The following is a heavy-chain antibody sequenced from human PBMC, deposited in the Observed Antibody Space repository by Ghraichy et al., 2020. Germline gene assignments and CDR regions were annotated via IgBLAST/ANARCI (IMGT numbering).Heavy chain of an antibody. J-gene: IGHJ2*01. CDR1: GGSISTYY. Sequence: SQTLSLTCTVSGGSISTYYWNWFRQPPGKGLEWVGHIHHSGSTKYNPSLKSRVSISLDTSKNQFSLELTSVTAADTAVYFCAREQAWLPQPPTDLYWFFDLWGRGTLVTGSS. V-gene: IGHV4-59*01. CDR2: IHHSGST. CDR3: AREQAWLPQPPTDLYWFFDL. D-gene: IGHD5-12*01.